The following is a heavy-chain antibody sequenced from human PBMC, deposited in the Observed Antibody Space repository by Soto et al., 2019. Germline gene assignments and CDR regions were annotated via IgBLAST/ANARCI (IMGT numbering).Heavy chain of an antibody. V-gene: IGHV3-48*02. CDR3: ARGGYSYFYGMDV. Sequence: GGSLILSCAASGFTFRSYAMSWVRQAPGKGLEWISYISSISTTIYYADSVKGRFTISRDNAKNSLYLQMNSLRDEDTAVYYCARGGYSYFYGMDVWGPGTTVTVSS. J-gene: IGHJ6*02. CDR1: GFTFRSYA. CDR2: ISSISTTI. D-gene: IGHD5-12*01.